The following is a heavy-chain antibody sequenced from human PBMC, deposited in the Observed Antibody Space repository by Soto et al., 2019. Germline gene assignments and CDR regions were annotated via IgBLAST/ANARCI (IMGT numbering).Heavy chain of an antibody. Sequence: QVQLQQGGAGLLKPSETLSLTCAVYGGSFSGYYWSWIRQPPGKGLEWIGEINHSGSTNYNPSLKSRVTISVDTSKNQFSLKLSSVAAADTAVYYCARTRSGYCTNGVCRSDFDYWGQGTLVTVSS. V-gene: IGHV4-34*01. D-gene: IGHD2-8*01. J-gene: IGHJ4*02. CDR2: INHSGST. CDR1: GGSFSGYY. CDR3: ARTRSGYCTNGVCRSDFDY.